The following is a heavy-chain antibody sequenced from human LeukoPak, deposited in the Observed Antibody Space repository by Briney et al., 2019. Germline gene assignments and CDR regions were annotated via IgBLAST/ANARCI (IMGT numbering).Heavy chain of an antibody. V-gene: IGHV4-34*01. J-gene: IGHJ1*01. D-gene: IGHD3-22*01. CDR2: INHSGST. Sequence: PSDTLSLTCAVYGGSFSDYYWSWIRQPTGRGVEGIGEINHSGSTNYNPSLKSRVTISVDTSKNQFSLKLSSVTAADTAVYYCAYSSGYQYHWGQGTLVTVSS. CDR1: GGSFSDYY. CDR3: AYSSGYQYH.